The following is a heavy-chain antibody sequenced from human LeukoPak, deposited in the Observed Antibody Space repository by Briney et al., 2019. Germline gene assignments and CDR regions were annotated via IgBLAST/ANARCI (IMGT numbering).Heavy chain of an antibody. CDR3: ARVSLEYSLDY. CDR2: IYYSGST. CDR1: GGSISSYF. Sequence: TPSETLSLTCTVSGGSISSYFWSWIRQPPGKGLEWIGYIYYSGSTNYNPSLKSRVTISVDTSKNQFSLKLSSVTAADTAVYYCARVSLEYSLDYWGQGTLVTVSS. V-gene: IGHV4-59*01. D-gene: IGHD6-6*01. J-gene: IGHJ4*02.